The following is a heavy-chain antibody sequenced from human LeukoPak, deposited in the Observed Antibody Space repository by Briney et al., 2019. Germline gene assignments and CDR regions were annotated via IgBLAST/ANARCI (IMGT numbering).Heavy chain of an antibody. Sequence: PSQTLSLTCAVSGGSISSGGYSWRWLRQPPGKGLEWIGEINHSGSTNYNPSLKSRVTISVDTSKNQFSLKVRSVTAADTAVYYCATTLGPNWFDPWGQGTLVTVSA. D-gene: IGHD1-1*01. V-gene: IGHV4-30-2*01. CDR1: GGSISSGGYS. J-gene: IGHJ5*02. CDR3: ATTLGPNWFDP. CDR2: INHSGST.